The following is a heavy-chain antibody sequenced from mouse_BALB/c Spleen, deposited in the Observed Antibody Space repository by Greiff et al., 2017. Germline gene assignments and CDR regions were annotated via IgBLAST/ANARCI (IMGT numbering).Heavy chain of an antibody. CDR2: ISYDGSN. D-gene: IGHD2-1*01. J-gene: IGHJ1*01. V-gene: IGHV3-6*02. CDR3: AREWDGNYVSSYWYFDV. Sequence: EVKLQESGPGLVKPSQSLSLTCSVTGYSITSGYYWNWIRQFPGNKLEWMGYISYDGSNNYNPSLKNRISITRDTSKNQFFLKLNSVTTEDTATYYCAREWDGNYVSSYWYFDVWGAGTTVTVSS. CDR1: GYSITSGYY.